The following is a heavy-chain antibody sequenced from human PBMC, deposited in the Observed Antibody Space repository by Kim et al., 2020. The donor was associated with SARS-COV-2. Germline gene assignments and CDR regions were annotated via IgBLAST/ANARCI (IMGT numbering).Heavy chain of an antibody. J-gene: IGHJ3*02. V-gene: IGHV4-39*01. D-gene: IGHD1-20*01. CDR3: AKFITGTGKSFDI. Sequence: YNPPLKRRVTLAEDTATNQFSRKRSSVTAADTAVYYCAKFITGTGKSFDIWGQGTMVTVSS.